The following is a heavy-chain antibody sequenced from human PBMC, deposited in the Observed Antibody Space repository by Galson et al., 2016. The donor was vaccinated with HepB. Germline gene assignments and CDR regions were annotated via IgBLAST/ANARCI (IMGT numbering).Heavy chain of an antibody. CDR3: STGGIVLVSIYYFYGMDV. CDR1: GFAINNAW. J-gene: IGHJ6*02. V-gene: IGHV3-15*07. D-gene: IGHD2-8*02. CDR2: IKSKTDAGTT. Sequence: SLRLSCAASGFAINNAWMNWVRQAPGKGLEWVGRIKSKTDAGTTDYAAPVKGRFTFSRDDSKNTVYLQMNSLKTEDTAVYYCSTGGIVLVSIYYFYGMDVWGQGTTVTVPS.